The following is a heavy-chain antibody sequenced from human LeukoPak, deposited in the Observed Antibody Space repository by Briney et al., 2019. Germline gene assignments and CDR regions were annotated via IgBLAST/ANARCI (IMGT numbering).Heavy chain of an antibody. CDR3: ARVGDYGGNSAILDY. CDR1: GGSISSYY. D-gene: IGHD4-23*01. Sequence: PSETLSLTCTVPGGSISSYYWSWIRQPPGKGLEWIGYIYYSGSTNYNPSLKSRVTISVDTSKNQFSLKLSSVTAADTAVYYCARVGDYGGNSAILDYWGQGTLVTVSS. V-gene: IGHV4-59*01. CDR2: IYYSGST. J-gene: IGHJ4*02.